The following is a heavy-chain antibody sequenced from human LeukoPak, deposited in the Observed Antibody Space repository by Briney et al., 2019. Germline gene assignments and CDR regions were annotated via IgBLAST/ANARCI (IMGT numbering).Heavy chain of an antibody. CDR2: FDPEDGET. J-gene: IGHJ4*02. V-gene: IGHV1-24*01. D-gene: IGHD2-2*01. CDR1: GYTLTELS. Sequence: GASVKVSCKVSGYTLTELSMHWVRQAPGKGREWMGGFDPEDGETIYAQKFQGRVTMTEDTSTDTAYMELSSLRSEDTAVYYCATALRLGYCSSTSCSELDYWGQGTLVTVSS. CDR3: ATALRLGYCSSTSCSELDY.